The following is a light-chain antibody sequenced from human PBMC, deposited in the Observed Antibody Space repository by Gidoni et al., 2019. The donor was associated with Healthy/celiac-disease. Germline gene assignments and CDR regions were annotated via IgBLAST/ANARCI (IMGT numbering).Light chain of an antibody. Sequence: DIQVTQSPSALSASVGDRVTITCRASQDIRSWLAWYQQKPGKAPKLLIYKASFLETGVPSRFSGSGSGTEFTLTISSLQPGDVASYYCQQYESYSPGPFXRXTKVDLK. CDR1: QDIRSW. V-gene: IGKV1-5*03. CDR3: QQYESYSPGP. J-gene: IGKJ1*01. CDR2: KAS.